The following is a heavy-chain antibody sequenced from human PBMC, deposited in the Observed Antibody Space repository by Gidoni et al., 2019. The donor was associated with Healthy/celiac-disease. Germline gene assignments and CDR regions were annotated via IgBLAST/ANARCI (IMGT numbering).Heavy chain of an antibody. D-gene: IGHD6-19*01. J-gene: IGHJ6*03. Sequence: EVQLVQSGAEVKKPGESLRISCKGSGYSFTSYWISWVRQMPGKGLGWMGRIDPSDSYTNYSPSFQGHVTISADKSISTAYLQWSSLKASDTAMYYCARSGGAGTHLEAQLRKNYYYYYMDVWGKGTTVTVSS. CDR3: ARSGGAGTHLEAQLRKNYYYYYMDV. V-gene: IGHV5-10-1*03. CDR1: GYSFTSYW. CDR2: IDPSDSYT.